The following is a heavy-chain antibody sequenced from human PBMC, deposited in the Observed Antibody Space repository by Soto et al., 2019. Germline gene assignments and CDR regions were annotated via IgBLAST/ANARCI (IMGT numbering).Heavy chain of an antibody. CDR1: GFTFSSYG. Sequence: GGSLRLSCAASGFTFSSYGMHWVRQAPGKGLEWVAVIWYDGSNKYYADSVKGRFTISRDNSKNTLYLQMNSLRAEDTAVYYCARERNVEITMVRSYMDVWGKGTTVTVSS. V-gene: IGHV3-33*01. D-gene: IGHD3-10*01. J-gene: IGHJ6*03. CDR2: IWYDGSNK. CDR3: ARERNVEITMVRSYMDV.